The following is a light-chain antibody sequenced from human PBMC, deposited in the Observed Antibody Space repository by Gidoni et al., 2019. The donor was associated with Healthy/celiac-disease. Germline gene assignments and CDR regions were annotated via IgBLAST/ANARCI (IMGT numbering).Light chain of an antibody. CDR1: QSVSSN. CDR3: QQYNNWQGT. J-gene: IGKJ2*01. CDR2: GAS. V-gene: IGKV3-15*01. Sequence: EIVMTQSPATLSGSPGERATLSCRASQSVSSNLAWYQQKPGQAPRLRIYGASTRATGIPARFSGSGSGTEFTLTISSLQSEDFAVYYCQQYNNWQGTFGQGTKLEIK.